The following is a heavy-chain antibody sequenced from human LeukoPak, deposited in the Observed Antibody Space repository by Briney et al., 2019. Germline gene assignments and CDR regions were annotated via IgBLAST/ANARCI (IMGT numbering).Heavy chain of an antibody. CDR3: AKRPAARGGYFDQ. CDR1: GFTFSNYA. J-gene: IGHJ4*02. CDR2: LSITGSPT. V-gene: IGHV3-23*01. Sequence: GGSLRLSCAASGFTFSNYAMGWVRQTPGKGLEWVSALSITGSPTYYADSVRGRFTISRDDTQGTLYLQMNSLRVEDTALYYCAKRPAARGGYFDQWGQGTLVTVSS. D-gene: IGHD2-2*01.